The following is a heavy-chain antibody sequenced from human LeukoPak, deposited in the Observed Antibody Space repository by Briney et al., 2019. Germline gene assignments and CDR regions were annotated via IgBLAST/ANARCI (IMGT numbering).Heavy chain of an antibody. V-gene: IGHV1-69*13. CDR2: IIPIFGTA. CDR1: GGTFSSYA. D-gene: IGHD4-23*01. J-gene: IGHJ6*03. CDR3: ARGVPVRSVTHYYYYYMDV. Sequence: GASVKVSCKASGGTFSSYAISWVRQAPGQGLEWMGGIIPIFGTANYAQKFQGRVTITADESTSTAYMELSSLRSEDTAVYYCARGVPVRSVTHYYYYYMDVWGKGTTVTVSS.